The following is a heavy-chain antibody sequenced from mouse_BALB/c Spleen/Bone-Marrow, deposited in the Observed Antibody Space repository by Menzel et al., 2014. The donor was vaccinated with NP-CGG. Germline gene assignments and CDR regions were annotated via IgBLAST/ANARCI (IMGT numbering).Heavy chain of an antibody. CDR3: ARHEGGGYFDY. V-gene: IGHV1-62-2*01. Sequence: LVESGAGLVKPGASVKLSCKASGYTFTEYIIHWVKQRSGRGLEWIGWFYPGSGSIKYNEKFKDKAALTADKSPSTVYMELSRLTSEDSAVYFCARHEGGGYFDYWGQGTTLTVSS. CDR1: GYTFTEYI. D-gene: IGHD1-1*02. CDR2: FYPGSGSI. J-gene: IGHJ2*01.